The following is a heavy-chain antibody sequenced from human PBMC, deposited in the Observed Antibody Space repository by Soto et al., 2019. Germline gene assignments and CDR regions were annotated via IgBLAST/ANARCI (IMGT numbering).Heavy chain of an antibody. CDR2: ISSNGGST. CDR1: GFTFSSYA. CDR3: ARDAPVYYDFWSGYLDY. Sequence: PGGSLRLSCAASGFTFSSYAMHWVRQAPGKGLEYVSAISSNGGSTYYANSVKGRFTISRDNSKNTLYLQMGSLRAEDMAVYYCARDAPVYYDFWSGYLDYWGQGTLVTXSS. D-gene: IGHD3-3*01. V-gene: IGHV3-64*01. J-gene: IGHJ4*02.